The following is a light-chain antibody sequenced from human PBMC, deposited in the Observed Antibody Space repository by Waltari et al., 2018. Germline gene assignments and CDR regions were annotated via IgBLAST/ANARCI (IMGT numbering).Light chain of an antibody. CDR2: DAN. CDR1: STNVGTYKY. Sequence: QSALTQPRSVSGSPGQSVTVSCTGTSTNVGTYKYISWYQHHPGRAPKLLIFDANKRPSGVPDWFSGSKSDNTASLTIAGLRPEDEAYYYCCSSVVSYTVVFGGGTKVTVL. V-gene: IGLV2-11*01. CDR3: CSSVVSYTVV. J-gene: IGLJ2*01.